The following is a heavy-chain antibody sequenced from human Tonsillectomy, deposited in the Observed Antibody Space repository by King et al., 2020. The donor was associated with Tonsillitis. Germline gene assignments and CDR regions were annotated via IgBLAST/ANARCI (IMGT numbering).Heavy chain of an antibody. D-gene: IGHD5-24*01. CDR1: GDSISSSSYY. CDR2: IYYSGST. Sequence: LQLQESGPGLVKPSETLSLTCTVSGDSISSSSYYWGWIRQPPGKGLEWLGSIYYSGSTYYNPSLKTRVTISVDTSKNQFSLKLSSVTAADTAVYYCARLPTRHRGLTFCTISYWVPGPLVPVSS. V-gene: IGHV4-39*01. CDR3: ARLPTRHRGLTFCTISY. J-gene: IGHJ4*02.